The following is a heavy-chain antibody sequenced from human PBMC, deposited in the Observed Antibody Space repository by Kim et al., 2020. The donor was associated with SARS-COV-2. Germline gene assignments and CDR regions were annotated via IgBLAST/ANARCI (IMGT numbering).Heavy chain of an antibody. Sequence: YYAASVKGRFTISRDNAKNSLFLQMDSLTVEDTATYYCARRVSDAFDLWGQGTMVTVSS. CDR3: ARRVSDAFDL. J-gene: IGHJ3*01. V-gene: IGHV3-21*01.